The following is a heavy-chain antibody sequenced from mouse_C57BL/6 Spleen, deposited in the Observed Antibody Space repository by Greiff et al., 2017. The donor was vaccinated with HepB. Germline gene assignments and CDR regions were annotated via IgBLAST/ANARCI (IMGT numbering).Heavy chain of an antibody. CDR3: ARGRDYFDY. V-gene: IGHV1-82*01. CDR2: IYPGDGDT. CDR1: GYAFSSSW. J-gene: IGHJ2*01. Sequence: VQLQQSGPELVKPGASVKISCKASGYAFSSSWMNWVKQRPGKGLGWIGRIYPGDGDTNYNGKFKGKATLTADKSSSTAYMQLSSLTSEDSAVYFCARGRDYFDYWGQGTTLTVSS.